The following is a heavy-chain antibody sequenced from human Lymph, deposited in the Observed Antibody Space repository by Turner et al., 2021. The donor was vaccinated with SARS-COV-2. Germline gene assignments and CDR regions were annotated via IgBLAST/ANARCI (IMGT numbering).Heavy chain of an antibody. CDR1: GFTFNNYA. CDR2: ISGSGGST. J-gene: IGHJ6*02. CDR3: ANLYPTVSWEFPYGMDV. V-gene: IGHV3-23*01. Sequence: EVQLLESGGGLVQPGGSLRLSCAASGFTFNNYAMSWVRQAPGKGLGWVSTISGSGGSTYYADSVKGRFIISRDNSKNTLYLQMNSLRAEDTAVYYCANLYPTVSWEFPYGMDVWGQGTTVTVSS. D-gene: IGHD3-16*01.